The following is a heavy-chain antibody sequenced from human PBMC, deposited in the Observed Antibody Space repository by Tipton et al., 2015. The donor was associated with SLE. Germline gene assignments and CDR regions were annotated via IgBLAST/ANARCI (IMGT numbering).Heavy chain of an antibody. CDR2: ISGSGGST. Sequence: GSLRLSCAASGFTFSSYAMSWVRQAPGKGLEWVSAISGSGGSTYYADSVKGRFTISRDNSKNTLYLQMNSLRVEDTAVYYCARGCYGYVWGSYPDYWGQGTLLTVSS. V-gene: IGHV3-23*01. D-gene: IGHD3-16*02. J-gene: IGHJ4*02. CDR3: ARGCYGYVWGSYPDY. CDR1: GFTFSSYA.